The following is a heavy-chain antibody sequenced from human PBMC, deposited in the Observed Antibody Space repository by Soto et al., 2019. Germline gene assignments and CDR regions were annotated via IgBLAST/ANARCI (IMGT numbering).Heavy chain of an antibody. D-gene: IGHD3-9*01. V-gene: IGHV4-59*11. Sequence: ETLSLTCTLSGGAINDHYWSFIRQPPGKGLEWIGYIYYNGNTNYNPSLESRVTISVDRSRNQFSLRLTSLTAADTAVYYCARVRTGYFDYWGRGALVT. CDR3: ARVRTGYFDY. J-gene: IGHJ4*02. CDR1: GGAINDHY. CDR2: IYYNGNT.